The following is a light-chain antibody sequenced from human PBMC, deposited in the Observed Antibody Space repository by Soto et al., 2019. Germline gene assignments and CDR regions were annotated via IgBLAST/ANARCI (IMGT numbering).Light chain of an antibody. CDR2: EGD. CDR3: CSYAGSNTYV. Sequence: QSVLTQPASVSGSPGQSGTISCTGTSSDVGSYDLVSWYQQHPGKAPKLMIYEGDKRPSGVSNRFSGSKSGNTASLTISGLQAEDEADYYCCSYAGSNTYVFGTGTKLTVL. V-gene: IGLV2-23*01. J-gene: IGLJ1*01. CDR1: SSDVGSYDL.